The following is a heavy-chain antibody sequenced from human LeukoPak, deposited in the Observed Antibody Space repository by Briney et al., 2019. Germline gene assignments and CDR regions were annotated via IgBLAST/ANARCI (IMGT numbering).Heavy chain of an antibody. Sequence: SETLSLTCTVSGGSISSYYWSWIRQPPGKGLEWIGYIYYSGSTNYNPSLKSRVAISVDTSKNQFSLKLSSVTAADTAVYYCAREGESSSWYLGAFDIWGQGTMVTVSS. CDR3: AREGESSSWYLGAFDI. J-gene: IGHJ3*02. CDR2: IYYSGST. D-gene: IGHD6-13*01. CDR1: GGSISSYY. V-gene: IGHV4-59*01.